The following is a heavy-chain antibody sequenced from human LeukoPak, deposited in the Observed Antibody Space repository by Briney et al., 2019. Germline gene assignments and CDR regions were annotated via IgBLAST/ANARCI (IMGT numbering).Heavy chain of an antibody. CDR2: INPNSGGT. D-gene: IGHD3-22*01. CDR1: GYTFTVYY. CDR3: ARVGYYDSSGYFA. J-gene: IGHJ5*02. V-gene: IGHV1-2*02. Sequence: ASVTVSCTASGYTFTVYYMHWVRQAPGQGLEWMGWINPNSGGTNYAQKFQGRVSMSRDTSISTAYMEMSRLRSDDTAVYYCARVGYYDSSGYFAWGQGTLVTVSS.